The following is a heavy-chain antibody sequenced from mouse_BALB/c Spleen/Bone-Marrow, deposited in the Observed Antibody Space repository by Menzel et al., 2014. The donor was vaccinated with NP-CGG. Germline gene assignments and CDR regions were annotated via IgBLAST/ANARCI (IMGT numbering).Heavy chain of an antibody. CDR2: IRNKANGYTT. V-gene: IGHV7-3*02. Sequence: EVKLVESGGGLVQPGGSLRLSCATSGFTFTDYYMNWVRQPPGKALEWLGFIRNKANGYTTEYSASVKGRFTISRDNSQSILYLQMNTLRAEDCATYYCARDIGRLLFDFWGQGTTLTVSS. CDR1: GFTFTDYY. D-gene: IGHD1-2*01. CDR3: ARDIGRLLFDF. J-gene: IGHJ2*01.